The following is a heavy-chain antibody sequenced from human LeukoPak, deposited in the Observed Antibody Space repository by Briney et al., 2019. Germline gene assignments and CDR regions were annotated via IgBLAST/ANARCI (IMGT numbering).Heavy chain of an antibody. CDR3: ARGTGTTAYFDY. D-gene: IGHD1-1*01. V-gene: IGHV3-11*06. CDR1: GFTVTSNY. J-gene: IGHJ4*02. Sequence: GGSLRLSCAASGFTVTSNYMSWVRQAPGKGLEWVSYISGSSGYTKYADSVKGRFTISRDNAKNSLYLQVNSLRAEDTAVYYCARGTGTTAYFDYWGQGTPVTVSS. CDR2: ISGSSGYT.